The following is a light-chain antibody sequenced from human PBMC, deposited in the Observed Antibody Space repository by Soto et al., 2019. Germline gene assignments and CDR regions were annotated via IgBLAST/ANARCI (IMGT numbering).Light chain of an antibody. CDR3: SSYTTSSTVE. J-gene: IGLJ2*01. CDR2: DVS. Sequence: QSVLTQPASVSGSPGQSITISCTGSSSDVGGYNYVSWYQQHHPGKAPKLMIYDVSNRPSGVSNRFSGSKSGNTASLTISGLQAEDEADYYCSSYTTSSTVEFGGGTKLTVL. CDR1: SSDVGGYNY. V-gene: IGLV2-14*03.